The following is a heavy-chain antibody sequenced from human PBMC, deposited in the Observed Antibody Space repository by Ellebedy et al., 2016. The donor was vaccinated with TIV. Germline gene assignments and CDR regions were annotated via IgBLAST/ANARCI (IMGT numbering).Heavy chain of an antibody. V-gene: IGHV3-7*01. CDR3: ARDGSYGDYRSPTHAFEI. CDR2: MNQDGSQK. Sequence: GGSLRLSCAASGFSFRSYWMSWVRQAPGKGLEWVANMNQDGSQKYYVDSVKGRFTISRDNAKNSLYLQMNGLRIEDTAVYYCARDGSYGDYRSPTHAFEIWGQGTTVTVSS. J-gene: IGHJ3*02. CDR1: GFSFRSYW. D-gene: IGHD4-17*01.